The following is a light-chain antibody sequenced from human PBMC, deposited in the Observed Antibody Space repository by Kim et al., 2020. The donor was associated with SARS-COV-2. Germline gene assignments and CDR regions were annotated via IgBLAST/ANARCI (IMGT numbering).Light chain of an antibody. CDR2: HAS. V-gene: IGKV3-15*01. Sequence: EIVMTQSPATLSVSPGERATLSCRASQSVYNKLAWYQQRPGQVPRLLIYHASIRVTGVPARFSGSGSETEFTLTISSLQSEDFAVYYCQQYNNWPPLTFGGGTKVDIK. J-gene: IGKJ4*01. CDR3: QQYNNWPPLT. CDR1: QSVYNK.